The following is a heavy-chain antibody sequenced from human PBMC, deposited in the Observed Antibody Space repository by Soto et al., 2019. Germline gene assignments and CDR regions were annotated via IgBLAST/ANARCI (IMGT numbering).Heavy chain of an antibody. Sequence: QVQLQESGPGLVKPSGTLSLTCAVSGGSISSSNWWRWVRQPPGKGLEWIGEIYHSGSTNYNPSLKSRVTISVDKSKNQFSLKLSSVTAADTAVYYCARDLLPDDIVATISYYGMDVWGQGTTVTVSS. CDR3: ARDLLPDDIVATISYYGMDV. J-gene: IGHJ6*02. V-gene: IGHV4-4*02. CDR1: GGSISSSNW. D-gene: IGHD5-12*01. CDR2: IYHSGST.